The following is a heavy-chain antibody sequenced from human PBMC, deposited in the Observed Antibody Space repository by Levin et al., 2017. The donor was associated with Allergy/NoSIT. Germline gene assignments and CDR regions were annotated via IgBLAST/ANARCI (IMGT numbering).Heavy chain of an antibody. V-gene: IGHV3-23*01. D-gene: IGHD5-12*01. CDR2: ITGSGGTT. Sequence: GGSLRLSCAASGFTFNTYAMSWVRQAAGKGLEWVSAITGSGGTTYYADSVKGRFTISRDNFKNTVYLQMNSVRAEDTAIYYCAKDHGWLSAYWSQGTLVAVSS. J-gene: IGHJ4*02. CDR3: AKDHGWLSAY. CDR1: GFTFNTYA.